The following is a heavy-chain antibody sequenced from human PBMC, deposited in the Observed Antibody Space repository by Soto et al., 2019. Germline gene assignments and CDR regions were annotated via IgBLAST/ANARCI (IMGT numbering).Heavy chain of an antibody. D-gene: IGHD2-15*01. CDR1: GYSFTSYW. V-gene: IGHV5-51*01. J-gene: IGHJ4*02. Sequence: GESLKISCKGSGYSFTSYWIGWVRQMPGKGLEWMGIIYPGDSDTRYSPSFQGQVTISADKSISTAYLQWSSLKASDTAMYYCARLQYCSGGSCYHFDYWGQGTLVTVSS. CDR2: IYPGDSDT. CDR3: ARLQYCSGGSCYHFDY.